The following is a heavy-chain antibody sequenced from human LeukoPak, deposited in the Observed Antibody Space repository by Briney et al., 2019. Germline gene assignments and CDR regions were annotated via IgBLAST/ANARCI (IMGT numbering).Heavy chain of an antibody. CDR2: TSFDGRYK. J-gene: IGHJ4*02. CDR1: GLTFSSYA. CDR3: AKEFSGYLASFEY. D-gene: IGHD3-22*01. Sequence: GGSLRLSCAASGLTFSSYAMSWVRQAPGKGLEWVAMTSFDGRYKNYADSVKGRFTISRDNSKNRLYLQMNSLRAEDTAVYYCAKEFSGYLASFEYWGQGTLVTVS. V-gene: IGHV3-30*18.